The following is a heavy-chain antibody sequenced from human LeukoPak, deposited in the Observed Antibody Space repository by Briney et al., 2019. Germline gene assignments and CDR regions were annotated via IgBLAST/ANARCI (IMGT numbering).Heavy chain of an antibody. V-gene: IGHV3-33*01. Sequence: GRSLRLSCAASGFTFRNYAMHWVRQAPGKGLEWVADIWYDGSNKKYADSVKGRFTISRDNSKNTLYLQMSSLRVEDTAVYYCVRVTWPRGGMDVWGKGTTVTVSS. CDR1: GFTFRNYA. CDR2: IWYDGSNK. CDR3: VRVTWPRGGMDV. J-gene: IGHJ6*04.